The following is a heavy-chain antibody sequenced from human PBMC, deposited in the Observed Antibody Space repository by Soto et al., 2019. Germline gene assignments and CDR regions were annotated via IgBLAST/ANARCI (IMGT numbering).Heavy chain of an antibody. CDR2: IFYSGST. Sequence: QLQLQESGPGLVKPSETLSLTCTVSGGSISSSSYYWGWIRQPPGKGLEWIGSIFYSGSTYYNPSLTSRVTISVDTSKHQFSLTLSSVTAADTAVYYCARHLTYCSAGSCYSDFPYYGMDVWGQGTTVTVSS. D-gene: IGHD2-15*01. CDR3: ARHLTYCSAGSCYSDFPYYGMDV. CDR1: GGSISSSSYY. V-gene: IGHV4-39*01. J-gene: IGHJ6*02.